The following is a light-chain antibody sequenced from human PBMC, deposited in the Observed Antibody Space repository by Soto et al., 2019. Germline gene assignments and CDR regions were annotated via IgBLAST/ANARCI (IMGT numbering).Light chain of an antibody. CDR2: EVS. CDR1: SSDVGSYNL. Sequence: QSALTQPASVSGSPGQSITISCTGTSSDVGSYNLVSWYQQHPGKAPKLMICEVSKRPSGVSNRFSGSKSGNTASLTSSGLQGEDEADDYCCSYAGSTTIGVFGTGTKLTVL. V-gene: IGLV2-23*02. CDR3: CSYAGSTTIGV. J-gene: IGLJ1*01.